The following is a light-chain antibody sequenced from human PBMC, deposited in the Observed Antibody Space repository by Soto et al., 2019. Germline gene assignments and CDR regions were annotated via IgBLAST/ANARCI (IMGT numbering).Light chain of an antibody. J-gene: IGKJ5*01. CDR3: QVYGPSPPIT. Sequence: IGVKQSRSTLCRATGEISTLSCRASQSVSNNYLAWYQQKPGQAPRFLIYGASNRATGIPDRFSGSGSGTDFTLTISRLEPEDFAVYYCQVYGPSPPITFGQGTRLEIK. CDR1: QSVSNNY. V-gene: IGKV3-20*01. CDR2: GAS.